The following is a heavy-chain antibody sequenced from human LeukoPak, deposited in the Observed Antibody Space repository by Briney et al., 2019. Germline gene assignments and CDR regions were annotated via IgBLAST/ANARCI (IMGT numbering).Heavy chain of an antibody. CDR3: ARGGIVLMVCATFDY. CDR2: INHSGST. D-gene: IGHD2-8*01. V-gene: IGHV4-34*01. J-gene: IGHJ4*02. Sequence: SETLSLTCAVYGGPFSGYYWSWIRQPPGKGLEWIGEINHSGSTNYNPSLKSRVTISLDTSKNQFSLKLSSVTAADTAVYYCARGGIVLMVCATFDYCGQGTLVTVSS. CDR1: GGPFSGYY.